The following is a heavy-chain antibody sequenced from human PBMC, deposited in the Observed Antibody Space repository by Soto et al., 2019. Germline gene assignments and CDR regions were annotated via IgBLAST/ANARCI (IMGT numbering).Heavy chain of an antibody. CDR3: ARRSLSSGWFDY. Sequence: SETLSLTCAVSGYSISSGYYGGWIRQPPGKGLEWIGSIYHSGSTYYNPSLKSRVTISVDTSKNQFSLKLSSVTAADTAVYYCARRSLSSGWFDYWGQGTLVTVSS. CDR1: GYSISSGYY. J-gene: IGHJ4*02. D-gene: IGHD6-19*01. V-gene: IGHV4-38-2*01. CDR2: IYHSGST.